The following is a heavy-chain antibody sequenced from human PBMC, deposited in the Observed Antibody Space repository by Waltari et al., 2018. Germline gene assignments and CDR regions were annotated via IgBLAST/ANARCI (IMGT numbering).Heavy chain of an antibody. CDR3: ARDGSRGQQLAPNWFDP. D-gene: IGHD6-13*01. CDR2: INTNTGNP. J-gene: IGHJ5*02. Sequence: QVQLVQSGSELKKPGASVKVSCKASGYTFTSYAMNWVRQAPGQGLEWMGWINTNTGNPTYAQGFTGRFVFSLDTSVSTAYLQISSLKAEDTAVYYCARDGSRGQQLAPNWFDPWGQGTLVTVSS. V-gene: IGHV7-4-1*02. CDR1: GYTFTSYA.